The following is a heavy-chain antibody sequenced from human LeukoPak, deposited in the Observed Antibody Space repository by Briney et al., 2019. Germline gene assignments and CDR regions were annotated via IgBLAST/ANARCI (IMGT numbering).Heavy chain of an antibody. D-gene: IGHD3-3*01. CDR2: IYYSGST. V-gene: IGHV4-59*02. Sequence: SETLSLTCTVSGGSVSNKYWSWIRQPPGKGLEWIGYIYYSGSTNYNPSLKSRVTILVDTSKNQFSLKLSSVTAADTAVYYCARPDRYDFWFDPWGQGTLVTVSS. J-gene: IGHJ5*02. CDR3: ARPDRYDFWFDP. CDR1: GGSVSNKY.